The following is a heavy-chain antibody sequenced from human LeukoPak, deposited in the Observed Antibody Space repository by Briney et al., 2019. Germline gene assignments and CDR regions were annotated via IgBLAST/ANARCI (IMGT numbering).Heavy chain of an antibody. Sequence: SETLSLTCAVYGGSFSGYYWSWIRQPPGKGLEWIGEINHSGSTNYNPSLKSRVTISVDTSKNQFSLKLSSVTAADTAVYYCARFLEWFPGRGPLYYFDYWGQGTLVTVSS. V-gene: IGHV4-34*01. D-gene: IGHD3-3*01. CDR1: GGSFSGYY. J-gene: IGHJ4*02. CDR2: INHSGST. CDR3: ARFLEWFPGRGPLYYFDY.